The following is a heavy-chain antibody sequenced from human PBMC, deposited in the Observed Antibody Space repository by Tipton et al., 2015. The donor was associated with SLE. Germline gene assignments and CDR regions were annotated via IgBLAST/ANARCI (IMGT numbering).Heavy chain of an antibody. CDR2: ISYDGSEK. CDR1: EFTFSSYA. CDR3: ARGGNQLLYYFDY. V-gene: IGHV3-30-3*01. J-gene: IGHJ4*02. Sequence: SLRLSCEASEFTFSSYAMHWVRQAPGKGLEWVAVISYDGSEKYYADSVKGRFTISRDDSRNTLYLQMNSLRVEDTAVYYCARGGNQLLYYFDYWGQGTLVTVSS. D-gene: IGHD2/OR15-2a*01.